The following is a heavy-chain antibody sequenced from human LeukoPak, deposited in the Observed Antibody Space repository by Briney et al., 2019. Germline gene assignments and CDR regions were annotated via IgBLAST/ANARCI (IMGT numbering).Heavy chain of an antibody. V-gene: IGHV3-33*01. D-gene: IGHD3-10*01. Sequence: GGSLRLSCAASGFTFDSYAMHWVRQAPGEGLEWVALIWHDGSHKFYANSVRGQFTISRDNSNNTVYLQMNNLRPDDTAVYYCARVIFGSGSYPDFWGQGTLFTVSS. CDR3: ARVIFGSGSYPDF. J-gene: IGHJ4*02. CDR1: GFTFDSYA. CDR2: IWHDGSHK.